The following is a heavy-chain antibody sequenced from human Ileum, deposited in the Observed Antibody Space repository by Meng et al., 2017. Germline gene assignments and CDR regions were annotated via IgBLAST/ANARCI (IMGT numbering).Heavy chain of an antibody. V-gene: IGHV3-74*01. J-gene: IGHJ6*02. D-gene: IGHD3-10*01. CDR2: INTDGSLV. Sequence: GESLKISCAASGFTFSYHWMHWVRQSPGKGLVWVSRINTDGSLVSYADSVKGRFTISRDNARNTMYLQMNSLGAEDTGVYYCARFRGFGELSSVYYGMDVWGQGTTVTVSS. CDR1: GFTFSYHW. CDR3: ARFRGFGELSSVYYGMDV.